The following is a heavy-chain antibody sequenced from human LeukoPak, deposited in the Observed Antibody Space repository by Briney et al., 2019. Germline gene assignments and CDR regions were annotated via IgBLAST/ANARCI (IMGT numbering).Heavy chain of an antibody. D-gene: IGHD3-9*01. J-gene: IGHJ4*02. CDR3: AKLTPY. CDR1: GFTFSSSA. V-gene: IGHV3-23*01. CDR2: IIVSGDNT. Sequence: GGPLRLSCAASGFTFSSSAMSWVRQAPGKGLEWVSSIIVSGDNTYYTDSVQGRFTISRDNFKNTLYLQMNSLRPEDTAIYYCAKLTPYWGQGTLVTVSS.